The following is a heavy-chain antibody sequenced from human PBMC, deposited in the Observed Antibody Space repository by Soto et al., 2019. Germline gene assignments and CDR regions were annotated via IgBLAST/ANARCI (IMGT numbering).Heavy chain of an antibody. D-gene: IGHD1-26*01. CDR1: GFIFSDHY. V-gene: IGHV3-72*01. J-gene: IGHJ4*02. CDR3: TRISLVGATGGRYFDY. CDR2: IKNKANSYTT. Sequence: VQLVESGGGLVQPGGSLRLSCAASGFIFSDHYRDWVRQAPGKGLEWVGRIKNKANSYTTEYAASVKGRFTISRDDSKNSLYLQMHSLKTEDTAVYYCTRISLVGATGGRYFDYWGQGTLLTVSS.